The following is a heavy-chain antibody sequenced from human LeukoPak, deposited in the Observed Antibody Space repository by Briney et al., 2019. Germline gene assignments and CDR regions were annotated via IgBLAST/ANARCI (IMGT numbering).Heavy chain of an antibody. CDR1: GGSFSGYY. D-gene: IGHD3-22*01. J-gene: IGHJ2*01. CDR3: ARERTMRYFDL. V-gene: IGHV4-34*01. CDR2: INHSGST. Sequence: SETLSLTCAVYGGSFSGYYWSWIRQPPGKGLEWIGEINHSGSTNYNPSLKSRVTISVDTSKNQFSLKVSSVTAADTAVYYCARERTMRYFDLWGRGTPVTVSS.